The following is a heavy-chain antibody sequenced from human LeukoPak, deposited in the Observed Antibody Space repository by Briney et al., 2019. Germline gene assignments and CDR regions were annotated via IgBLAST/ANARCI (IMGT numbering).Heavy chain of an antibody. D-gene: IGHD7-27*01. J-gene: IGHJ4*02. V-gene: IGHV1-2*02. CDR2: ILPDSGGT. CDR1: GFNFNTYY. CDR3: ARDRNWGPDH. Sequence: GASVKVSCKTSGFNFNTYYMHWIRQAPGQGLEWMGWILPDSGGTHYAQKFEGRFIVTRDMSTSTVYMELSRLSPDDTAVYYCARDRNWGPDHWGQGTLVTVSS.